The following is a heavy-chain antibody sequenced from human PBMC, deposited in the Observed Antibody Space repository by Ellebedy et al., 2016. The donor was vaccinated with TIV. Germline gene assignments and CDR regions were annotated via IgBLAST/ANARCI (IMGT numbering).Heavy chain of an antibody. CDR3: AKDEHQLLYYNWFDP. J-gene: IGHJ5*02. V-gene: IGHV3-30*18. CDR2: ISYDGSNK. D-gene: IGHD6-13*01. Sequence: GESLKISXAASGFTFSSYGMHWVRQAPGKGLEWVAVISYDGSNKYYADSVKGRFTISRDNSKNTLYLQMNSLRAEDTAVYYCAKDEHQLLYYNWFDPWGQGTLVTVSS. CDR1: GFTFSSYG.